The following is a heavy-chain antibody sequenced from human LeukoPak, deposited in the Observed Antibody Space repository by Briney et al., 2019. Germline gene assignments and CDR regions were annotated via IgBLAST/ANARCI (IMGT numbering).Heavy chain of an antibody. Sequence: GGSLRLSCAASGFTFREYYMSWIRQAPGKGLEWVSYISSSGSTIYYADSVKGRFTISRDNAKNSLYLQMNSLRAEDTAVYYCARALPYYDYVWGSYRYTGCFDYWGQGTLVTVSS. CDR2: ISSSGSTI. V-gene: IGHV3-11*01. D-gene: IGHD3-16*02. CDR1: GFTFREYY. J-gene: IGHJ4*02. CDR3: ARALPYYDYVWGSYRYTGCFDY.